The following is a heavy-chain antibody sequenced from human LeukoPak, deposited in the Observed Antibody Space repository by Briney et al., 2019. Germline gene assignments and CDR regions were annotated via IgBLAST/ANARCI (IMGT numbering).Heavy chain of an antibody. CDR2: ISGSGSAI. V-gene: IGHV3-11*04. Sequence: GGSLRLSCAASGFTFSDYYMSWVRQAPGKGLEWVSYISGSGSAIYYAESMKGRFTISRDNAKNTLYLQMNSLRDEDTAVYYCARPTTTLEYWGQGTLVTVSS. CDR3: ARPTTTLEY. J-gene: IGHJ4*02. D-gene: IGHD1-7*01. CDR1: GFTFSDYY.